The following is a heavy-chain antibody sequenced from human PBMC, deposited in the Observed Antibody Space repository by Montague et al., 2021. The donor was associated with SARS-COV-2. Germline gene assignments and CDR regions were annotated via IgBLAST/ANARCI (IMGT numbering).Heavy chain of an antibody. J-gene: IGHJ4*02. CDR3: ARIASSGWFGRGGYYFDY. CDR1: GFSLSTSGMC. Sequence: PALVKPTQTLTLTCTFSGFSLSTSGMCVSWIRQPPGKALEWLALIDWDDDKYYSTSLKTRLTISKDTSKNQVVLTMTNMDPVDTATYFCARIASSGWFGRGGYYFDYWGQGTLVTVSS. V-gene: IGHV2-70*01. D-gene: IGHD6-19*01. CDR2: IDWDDDK.